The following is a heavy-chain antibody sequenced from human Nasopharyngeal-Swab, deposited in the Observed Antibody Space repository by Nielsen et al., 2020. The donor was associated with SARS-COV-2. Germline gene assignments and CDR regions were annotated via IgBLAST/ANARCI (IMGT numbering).Heavy chain of an antibody. Sequence: GGSLRLSCAASGFNFNDFGMHWVRQAPGKGLEWVAVIWSDGSHENHVASVKGRFTISRDNSKDTLFLQMNSLRVEDTAVYYCARGPGVSRHDYWGQGALITVSS. CDR3: ARGPGVSRHDY. V-gene: IGHV3-33*01. CDR1: GFNFNDFG. J-gene: IGHJ4*02. CDR2: IWSDGSHE. D-gene: IGHD2-8*01.